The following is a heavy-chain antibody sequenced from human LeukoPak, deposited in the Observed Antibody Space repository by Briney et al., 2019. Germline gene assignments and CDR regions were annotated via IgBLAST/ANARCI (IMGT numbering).Heavy chain of an antibody. CDR1: GFTFSNYA. V-gene: IGHV3-23*01. D-gene: IGHD1-1*01. J-gene: IGHJ4*02. CDR2: LRGDGET. CDR3: AEASWVSNADAVL. Sequence: GGSLRLSCAASGFTFSNYAMSWVRQAPAGVLEWVSSLRGDGETFYADFVKGRFTLSRDESRNTVYLQLNNLRVEDTAVYYCAEASWVSNADAVLWGQGTLVTVSS.